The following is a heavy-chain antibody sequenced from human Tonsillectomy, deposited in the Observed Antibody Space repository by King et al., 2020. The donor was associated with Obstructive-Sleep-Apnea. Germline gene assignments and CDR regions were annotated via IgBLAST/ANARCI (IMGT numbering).Heavy chain of an antibody. CDR2: IDPSDFFT. D-gene: IGHD6-13*01. V-gene: IGHV5-10-1*01. J-gene: IGHJ4*02. CDR1: GYSFTSYW. Sequence: QLVQSGAEVKKPGESLRISCKGFGYSFTSYWISWVRQMPGKCLKWMGRIDPSDFFTNSTPSFQGHVTISADKSISTAYLQWRSLKASDTAMYYCARHATSIAAAHDYWGQGTLVTVSS. CDR3: ARHATSIAAAHDY.